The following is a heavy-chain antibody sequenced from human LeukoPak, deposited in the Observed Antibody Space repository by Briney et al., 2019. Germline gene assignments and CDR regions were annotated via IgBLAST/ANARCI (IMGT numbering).Heavy chain of an antibody. CDR1: GFTFSSYG. Sequence: PGGSLRLSCAASGFTFSSYGMSWVRQSPGKGLEWVSGISASGGSTYYADSVKGRFTISRDNAKNSLYLQMNSLRAEDTAVYYCARVAVAGIHYYYYMDVWGKGTTVTISS. CDR3: ARVAVAGIHYYYYMDV. D-gene: IGHD6-19*01. J-gene: IGHJ6*03. CDR2: ISASGGST. V-gene: IGHV3-23*01.